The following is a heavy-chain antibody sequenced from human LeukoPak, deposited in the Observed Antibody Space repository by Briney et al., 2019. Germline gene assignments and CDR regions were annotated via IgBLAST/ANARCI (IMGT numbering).Heavy chain of an antibody. CDR3: AKRGVVIRVILVGFHKEAYYFES. J-gene: IGHJ4*02. D-gene: IGHD3/OR15-3a*01. CDR2: ISDSGGST. V-gene: IGHV3-23*01. CDR1: GITLSNNG. Sequence: GGSLRLSCAVSGITLSNNGMSWVRQAPGKGLGWVAGISDSGGSTKYADSVKGRFTISRDNPKNTLYLQMNSLRAEDTAVYFCAKRGVVIRVILVGFHKEAYYFESWGQGALVTVSS.